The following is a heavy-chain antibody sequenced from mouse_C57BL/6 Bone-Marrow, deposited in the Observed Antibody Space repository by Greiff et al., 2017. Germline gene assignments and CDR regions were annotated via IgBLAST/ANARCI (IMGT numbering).Heavy chain of an antibody. D-gene: IGHD1-1*01. V-gene: IGHV1-81*01. CDR1: GYTFTSYG. Sequence: QVQLQQSGAELARPGASVKLSCKASGYTFTSYGISWVKQRTGQGLEWIGEIYPRSGNTYYNEKFKGKATLTADKSSSTAYMELRSLTHEDSAVYICARAYYYGSSWFAYWGQGTLVTVSA. J-gene: IGHJ3*01. CDR3: ARAYYYGSSWFAY. CDR2: IYPRSGNT.